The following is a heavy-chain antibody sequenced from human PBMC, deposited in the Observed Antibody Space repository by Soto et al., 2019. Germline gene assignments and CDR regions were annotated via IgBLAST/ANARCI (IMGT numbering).Heavy chain of an antibody. CDR3: ARVRDCFDP. D-gene: IGHD3-3*01. CDR1: GGSFSGYY. V-gene: IGHV4-34*01. J-gene: IGHJ5*02. CDR2: MDHSGYT. Sequence: SETLSLTCAVYGGSFSGYYWNWIRQPPGKGLEWIGEMDHSGYTNYNPSLKSRVTITVDTSKNQFSLRLTSVTPADTAVYYCARVRDCFDPWGQGTLVTVSS.